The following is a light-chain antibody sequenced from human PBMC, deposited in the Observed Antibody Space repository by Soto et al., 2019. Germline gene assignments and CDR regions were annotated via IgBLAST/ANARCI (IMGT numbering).Light chain of an antibody. V-gene: IGKV3-15*01. Sequence: EIVMTQSPATPSVSPGERATLSCRTSQTVSTSLAWYQQKPGQAPRLLIYGASTRATGIPARFSGSGSGTEFTLTISSLQSEDFALYYCQQYYNWPLTFGGGTKVEIK. CDR1: QTVSTS. CDR3: QQYYNWPLT. J-gene: IGKJ4*01. CDR2: GAS.